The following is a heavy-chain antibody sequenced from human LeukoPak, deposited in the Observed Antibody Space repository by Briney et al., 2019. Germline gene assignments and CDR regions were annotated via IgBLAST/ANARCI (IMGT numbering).Heavy chain of an antibody. CDR2: IYYSGST. CDR3: ARQGLYSGYGGDAFDI. Sequence: PSETLSLTCTVSGGSISSYYWSWIRQPPGKGLEWIGYIYYSGSTNYNPSLKSRVTISVDTSKNQFSLKLSSVTAADTAVYYCARQGLYSGYGGDAFDIWGQGTMVTVSS. CDR1: GGSISSYY. V-gene: IGHV4-59*08. J-gene: IGHJ3*02. D-gene: IGHD5-12*01.